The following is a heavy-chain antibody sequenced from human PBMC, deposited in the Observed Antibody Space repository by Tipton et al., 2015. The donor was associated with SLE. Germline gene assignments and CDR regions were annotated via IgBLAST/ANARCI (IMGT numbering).Heavy chain of an antibody. CDR2: IYTSGST. J-gene: IGHJ6*02. V-gene: IGHV4-4*09. CDR1: SDSTSVHY. Sequence: TLSLTCTVSSDSTSVHYWSWIRQSPGKGLEWIGYIYTSGSTNYNPSLKSRVTISVDTSKNQFSLKLSSVTAADTALYYCARETGAYTSGWSRYFGMDVWGQGTTVTVSS. D-gene: IGHD6-19*01. CDR3: ARETGAYTSGWSRYFGMDV.